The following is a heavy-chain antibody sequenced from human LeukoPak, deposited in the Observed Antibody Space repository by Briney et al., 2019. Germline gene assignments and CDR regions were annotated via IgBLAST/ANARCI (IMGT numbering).Heavy chain of an antibody. CDR1: GYTFTSYY. CDR3: AREESGGYFDY. D-gene: IGHD2-8*02. J-gene: IGHJ4*02. V-gene: IGHV1-46*01. CDR2: INPSGDGT. Sequence: ASVKVSCKASGYTFTSYYMHWVRQAPGQGLEWMGLINPSGDGTNYAQEFKGRVTMTRDTSTSTVYMELRSLRSEDTAVYHCAREESGGYFDYWGQGTLVTVSS.